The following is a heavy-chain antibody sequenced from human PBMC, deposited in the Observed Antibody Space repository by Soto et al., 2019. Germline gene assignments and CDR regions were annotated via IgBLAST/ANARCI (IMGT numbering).Heavy chain of an antibody. J-gene: IGHJ4*02. CDR2: INHSGST. Sequence: SETLSLTCAVYGGSFSGYYWSWIRQPPGKGLEWIGEINHSGSTNYNPSLKSRVTISVDTSKNQFSLKLSSVTAADTAVYYCARGGKAYYDFWSGPHEFDYWGQGTLVTAPQ. CDR1: GGSFSGYY. V-gene: IGHV4-34*01. D-gene: IGHD3-3*01. CDR3: ARGGKAYYDFWSGPHEFDY.